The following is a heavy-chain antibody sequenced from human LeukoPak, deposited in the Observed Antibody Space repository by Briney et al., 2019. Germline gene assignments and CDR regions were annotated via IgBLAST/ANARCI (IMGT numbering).Heavy chain of an antibody. Sequence: PSETLSLTCTVSGGSISSSSYYWGWIRQPPGKGLEWIGSIYYSGSTYYNPSLKSRVTISVDTSKNQFSLKLSSVTAADTAAYYCARGDCSGGSCYLFDYWGQGTLVTVSS. V-gene: IGHV4-39*01. CDR3: ARGDCSGGSCYLFDY. D-gene: IGHD2-15*01. CDR1: GGSISSSSYY. CDR2: IYYSGST. J-gene: IGHJ4*02.